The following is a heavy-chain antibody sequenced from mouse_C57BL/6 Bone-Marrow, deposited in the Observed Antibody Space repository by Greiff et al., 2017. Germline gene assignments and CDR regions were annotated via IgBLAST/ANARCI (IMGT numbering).Heavy chain of an antibody. CDR1: GFTFSSYG. J-gene: IGHJ3*01. Sequence: VQLVESGGDLVKPGGSLKLSCAASGFTFSSYGMSWVRQTPDKRLEWVATISSGGSYTYYPDSVKGRFTISRDNAKNTLYLQMSSLKSEDTAMYYCARSFYDWFAYWGQGTLVTVSA. D-gene: IGHD2-3*01. CDR3: ARSFYDWFAY. CDR2: ISSGGSYT. V-gene: IGHV5-6*01.